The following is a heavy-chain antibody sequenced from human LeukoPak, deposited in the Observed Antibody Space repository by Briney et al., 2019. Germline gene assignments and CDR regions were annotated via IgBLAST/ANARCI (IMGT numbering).Heavy chain of an antibody. CDR2: ISGSGGST. Sequence: TGGSLRLSCAASGFTFSSYAMSWVRQAPGKGLEWVSAISGSGGSTYYADSVKGRFTISRDNSKNTLYLQMNSLRAEDTAVYYCAKDVVGPRQPYENWGQGTLVTVSS. CDR3: AKDVVGPRQPYEN. V-gene: IGHV3-23*01. J-gene: IGHJ4*02. D-gene: IGHD3-3*01. CDR1: GFTFSSYA.